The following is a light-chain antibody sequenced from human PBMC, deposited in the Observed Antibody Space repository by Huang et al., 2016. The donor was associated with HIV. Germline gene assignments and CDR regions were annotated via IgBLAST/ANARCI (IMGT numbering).Light chain of an antibody. Sequence: DIQMTQSPSSLSASVGDRVTISCRASQGIGTYLAWYQHKPGKVPKLLIYAASNLQSGVPSRFSGSGSGTNFTLTIGSLQPEDVAIYYCQKYNSVPRTFGLGTKVEIK. CDR1: QGIGTY. CDR3: QKYNSVPRT. CDR2: AAS. J-gene: IGKJ1*01. V-gene: IGKV1-27*01.